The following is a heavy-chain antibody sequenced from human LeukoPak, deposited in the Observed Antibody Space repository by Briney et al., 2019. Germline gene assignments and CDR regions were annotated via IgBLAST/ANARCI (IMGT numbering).Heavy chain of an antibody. J-gene: IGHJ5*02. CDR2: IYYSGGT. Sequence: PSETLSLTCTVSGGSISSYYWSWIRQSPGKGLEWIGYIYYSGGTNYNPSLKSRVAISVDTSKNQFSLKLSSVTAADTAVYYCVRGRYSSGWFKDKNWFDPWGQGIPVTVSS. D-gene: IGHD6-19*01. V-gene: IGHV4-59*12. CDR3: VRGRYSSGWFKDKNWFDP. CDR1: GGSISSYY.